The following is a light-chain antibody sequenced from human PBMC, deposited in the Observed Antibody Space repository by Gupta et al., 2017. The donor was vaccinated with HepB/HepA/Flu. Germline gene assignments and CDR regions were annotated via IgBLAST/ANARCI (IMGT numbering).Light chain of an antibody. J-gene: IGLJ3*02. CDR3: AEWDDGLSGPV. CDR2: RNN. Sequence: QSVLTQPPSASGTPGQRVTISCSGSSSNIGSNYVYWYQQLPGTAPKLLIYRNNQRPSGVPDRCSCYKAGTYASPVISGLRSEEEADDYCAEWDDGLSGPVFGGGTKLTVL. V-gene: IGLV1-47*01. CDR1: SSNIGSNY.